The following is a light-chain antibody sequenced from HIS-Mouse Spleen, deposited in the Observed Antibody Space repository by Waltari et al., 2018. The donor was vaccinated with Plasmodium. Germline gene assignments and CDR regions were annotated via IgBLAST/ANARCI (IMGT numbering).Light chain of an antibody. J-gene: IGLJ2*01. CDR1: SSDVGGYNY. CDR3: SSYTSSSTVV. CDR2: EVS. Sequence: QSALTQPASVSGSPGQSITISCTGTSSDVGGYNYVSWYHQHPGKAPKRMIYEVSNRPSGVSKRFSGSKSGNTASLTISGLQAEDEVDYYCSSYTSSSTVVFGGGTKLTVL. V-gene: IGLV2-14*01.